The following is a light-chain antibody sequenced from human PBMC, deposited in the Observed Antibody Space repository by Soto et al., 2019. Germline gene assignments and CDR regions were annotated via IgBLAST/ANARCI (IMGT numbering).Light chain of an antibody. CDR1: QSVSSSY. V-gene: IGKV3-20*01. J-gene: IGKJ5*01. CDR2: GAS. CDR3: QQYGSLPIT. Sequence: PGDRATLSCRASQSVSSSYLAWYQQKPGQAPRLLIYGASSRATGIPDRFSGSGSGTDFTLTISRLEPEDFAVYYCQQYGSLPITFGQGTRLEIK.